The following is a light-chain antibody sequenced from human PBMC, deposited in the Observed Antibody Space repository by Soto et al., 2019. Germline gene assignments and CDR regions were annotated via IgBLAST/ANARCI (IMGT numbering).Light chain of an antibody. CDR1: QDISNY. Sequence: DIQMTQSPSSLSASVGDRVTITCQASQDISNYLNWYQQKPGKAPKLLIYDASNLETGVPSRFSGSGCGTDVTFTIRSLQTEDTATYYCQQYDTLPPTFGGGTKVEIK. V-gene: IGKV1-33*01. J-gene: IGKJ4*01. CDR3: QQYDTLPPT. CDR2: DAS.